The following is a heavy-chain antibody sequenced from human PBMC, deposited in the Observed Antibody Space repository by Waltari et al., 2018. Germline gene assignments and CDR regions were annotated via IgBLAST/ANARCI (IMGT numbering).Heavy chain of an antibody. CDR3: ARVAVFRVFDY. CDR2: IYYSGST. V-gene: IGHV4-59*01. J-gene: IGHJ4*02. Sequence: QVQLQESGPGLVKPSETLSLTCPVSGGSISSYYWSWIRQPPGKGLEWIGYIYYSGSTNYNPSLKSRVTISVDTSKNQFSLKLSSVTAADTAVYYCARVAVFRVFDYWGQGTLVTVSS. CDR1: GGSISSYY.